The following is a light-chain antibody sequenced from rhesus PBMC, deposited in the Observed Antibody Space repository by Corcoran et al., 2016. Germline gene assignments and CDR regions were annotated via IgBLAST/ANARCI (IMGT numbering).Light chain of an antibody. CDR1: ESVGRY. CDR3: QKYNDFLYS. V-gene: IGKV3-40*03. CDR2: SAY. Sequence: EIVMTQSPATLSLSPGDTATLSCRASESVGRYLAWYQQKPGQAPKLPGHSAYFRATGIPDRFSGSGSRTEFTLTISSLETEDVGVYHCQKYNDFLYSFGQGTKVEIE. J-gene: IGKJ2*01.